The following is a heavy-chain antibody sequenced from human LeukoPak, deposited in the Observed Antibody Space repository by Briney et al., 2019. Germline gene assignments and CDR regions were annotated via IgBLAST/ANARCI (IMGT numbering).Heavy chain of an antibody. J-gene: IGHJ4*02. CDR2: INPMFGTA. Sequence: ASVNVSCKASGDTFSNYAINWVRQPPGQGLEWMGGINPMFGTANYAQKVQGRVTITTDESTSTSYMELSSLRSDDTAVFYCARAPYSYSDITGKHRGPFDYWGQGTLVTVSS. V-gene: IGHV1-69*05. CDR1: GDTFSNYA. CDR3: ARAPYSYSDITGKHRGPFDY. D-gene: IGHD3-22*01.